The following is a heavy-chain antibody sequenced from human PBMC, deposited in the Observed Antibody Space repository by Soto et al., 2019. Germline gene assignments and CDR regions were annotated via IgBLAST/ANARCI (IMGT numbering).Heavy chain of an antibody. CDR1: GGSISSGDYY. J-gene: IGHJ5*02. CDR3: ARVSEGGQRQTNWFDP. Sequence: QVQLQESGPGLVKPSQTLSLTCTVSGGSISSGDYYWSWIRQPPGKGLEWIGYIYYSGSTYYNPSLKSRVTISVDTSKNQFSLKLSSVTAADTAVYYCARVSEGGQRQTNWFDPWGQGTLVTVSS. V-gene: IGHV4-30-4*01. D-gene: IGHD3-10*01. CDR2: IYYSGST.